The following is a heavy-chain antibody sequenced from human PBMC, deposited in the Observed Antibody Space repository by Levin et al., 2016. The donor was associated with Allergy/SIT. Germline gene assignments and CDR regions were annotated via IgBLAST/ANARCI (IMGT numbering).Heavy chain of an antibody. D-gene: IGHD3-22*01. Sequence: GESLKISCAGSGFTFSSFRMNWVRQAPGKGLEWVSSISSSSSYIHYADSVKGRFTISRDNAKNSLYLQMNSLRAEDTAVYYCARDLYDTSDYYYFDPWGQGTLVTVSS. CDR1: GFTFSSFR. CDR3: ARDLYDTSDYYYFDP. J-gene: IGHJ5*02. V-gene: IGHV3-21*01. CDR2: ISSSSSYI.